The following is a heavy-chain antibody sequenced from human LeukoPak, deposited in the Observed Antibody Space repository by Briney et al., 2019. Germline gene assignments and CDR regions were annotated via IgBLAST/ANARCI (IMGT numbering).Heavy chain of an antibody. V-gene: IGHV4-59*01. Sequence: SETLSLTCTVSGGSISSYYWSWIRQPPGKGLEWIGYIYYSGSTNYNPSLKGRVTISVDTSKNQFSLKLSSVTAADTAVYYCARVSPITMVRGPQTGDWFDPWGQGTLVTVSS. CDR2: IYYSGST. D-gene: IGHD3-10*01. J-gene: IGHJ5*02. CDR1: GGSISSYY. CDR3: ARVSPITMVRGPQTGDWFDP.